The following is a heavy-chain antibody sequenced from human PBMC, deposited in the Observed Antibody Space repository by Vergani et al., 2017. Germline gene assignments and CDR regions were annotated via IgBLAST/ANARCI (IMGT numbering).Heavy chain of an antibody. D-gene: IGHD5-24*01. CDR1: GFTVSSNY. Sequence: EVQLVESGGGLVQPGGSLRLSCAASGFTVSSNYMSWVRQAPGKGLEWVSVIYSGGSTYYADSVKGRFTISRDNSKNTLYLQMNSLRAEDTAVYYCAKVTGGWPHYFDYWGQGTLVTVSS. CDR2: IYSGGST. CDR3: AKVTGGWPHYFDY. V-gene: IGHV3-66*01. J-gene: IGHJ4*02.